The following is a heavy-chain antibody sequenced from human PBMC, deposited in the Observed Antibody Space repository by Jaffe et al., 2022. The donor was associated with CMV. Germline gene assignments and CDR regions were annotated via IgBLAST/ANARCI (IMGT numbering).Heavy chain of an antibody. D-gene: IGHD3-16*01. Sequence: EVQLVESGGGLVKPGGSLRLSCAASGFTFSSYSMNWVRQAPGKGLEWVSSISSSSSYIYYADSVKGRFTISRDNAKNSLYLQMNSLRAEDTAVYYCARDRAGGTTPKILIQGGYYGMDVWGQGTTVTVSS. CDR2: ISSSSSYI. J-gene: IGHJ6*02. V-gene: IGHV3-21*01. CDR3: ARDRAGGTTPKILIQGGYYGMDV. CDR1: GFTFSSYS.